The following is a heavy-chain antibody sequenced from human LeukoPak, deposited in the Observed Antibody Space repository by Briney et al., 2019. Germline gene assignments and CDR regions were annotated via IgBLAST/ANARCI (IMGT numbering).Heavy chain of an antibody. CDR1: GYSISSGYY. J-gene: IGHJ3*02. CDR2: IYHSGST. Sequence: TSETLSLTCTVSGYSISSGYYWGWIRQPPGKGLEWIGSIYHSGSTNYNPSLKSRVTISVDKSKNQFSLKLSSVTAADTAVYYCARDRAFDIWGQGTMVTVSS. CDR3: ARDRAFDI. V-gene: IGHV4-38-2*02.